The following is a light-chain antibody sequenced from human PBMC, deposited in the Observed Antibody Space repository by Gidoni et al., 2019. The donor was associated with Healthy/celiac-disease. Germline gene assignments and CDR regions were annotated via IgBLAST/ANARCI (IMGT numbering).Light chain of an antibody. J-gene: IGLJ2*01. V-gene: IGLV1-40*01. CDR3: QSYDSSLSGSVV. CDR1: SSNIGAGYD. Sequence: QSVLTQPPSVSVAPAQMVTISCTGSSSNIGAGYDVHWYQQLPGTDPKLLIYGNSNRPSGVPDRFSGSKSGTSASLAITGLQAEDEADYYCQSYDSSLSGSVVFGGGTKLTVL. CDR2: GNS.